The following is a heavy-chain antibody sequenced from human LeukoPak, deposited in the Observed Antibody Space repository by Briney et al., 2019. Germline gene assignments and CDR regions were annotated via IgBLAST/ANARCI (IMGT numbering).Heavy chain of an antibody. J-gene: IGHJ4*02. D-gene: IGHD6-13*01. CDR1: GYIFTSNG. V-gene: IGHV7-4-1*02. Sequence: ASVKVSCKASGYIFTSNGISWVRQAPGQGLEWMGWINTNTGNPTYAQGFTGRFVFSLDTSVSTAYLQISSLKAEDTAVYYCARSSIAAAGIRRGPYYFDYWGQGTLVTVSS. CDR3: ARSSIAAAGIRRGPYYFDY. CDR2: INTNTGNP.